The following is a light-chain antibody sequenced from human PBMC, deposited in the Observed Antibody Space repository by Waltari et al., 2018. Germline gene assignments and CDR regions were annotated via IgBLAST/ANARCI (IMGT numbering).Light chain of an antibody. CDR1: QYVSGK. Sequence: EIVMTQSPATLSVSPGARVTLPCRASQYVSGKLAWSQQKPGLAPRPLISGASTRATGVPARFSGSGSGTEFTLTISSLQSEDFAVYYCQQYNDWPGLTFGGGTRVEIK. J-gene: IGKJ4*01. CDR3: QQYNDWPGLT. CDR2: GAS. V-gene: IGKV3-15*01.